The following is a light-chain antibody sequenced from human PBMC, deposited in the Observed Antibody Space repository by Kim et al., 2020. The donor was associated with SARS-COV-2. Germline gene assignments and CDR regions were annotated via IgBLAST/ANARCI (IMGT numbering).Light chain of an antibody. CDR2: TTY. V-gene: IGLV1-47*01. Sequence: QSVLTQPPSASGTPGQTVTISCSGSSSTLGSNYVYWYQQLPGTAPKLLIYTTYKRPSGVPDRFSGSKSGTSASLAISGLRSEDEAHYYCASWDDSVSGWVFGGGTKLTVL. CDR3: ASWDDSVSGWV. CDR1: SSTLGSNY. J-gene: IGLJ3*02.